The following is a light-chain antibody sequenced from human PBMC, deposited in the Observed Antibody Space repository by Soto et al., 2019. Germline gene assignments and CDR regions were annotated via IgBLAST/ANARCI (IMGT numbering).Light chain of an antibody. CDR1: QSVSSSD. CDR2: GAS. V-gene: IGKV3-20*01. CDR3: QQYGSSRT. Sequence: EIVLAQSPGTLSLSPWERATRSCRASQSVSSSDLAWYQQKPGQAPRLLIYGASSRATGIPDRFSGSRSGTDFPLTLSRLEPEDFAVSYCQQYGSSRTFGQGTKVDIK. J-gene: IGKJ1*01.